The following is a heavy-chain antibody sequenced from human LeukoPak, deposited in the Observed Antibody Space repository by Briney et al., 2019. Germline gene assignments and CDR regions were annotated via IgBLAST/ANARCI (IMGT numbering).Heavy chain of an antibody. CDR3: AGRRLLGVSGGCCWFDP. V-gene: IGHV4-4*09. J-gene: IGHJ5*02. CDR1: GDSISGYY. CDR2: IHTSGST. Sequence: SETLSLTCTVSGDSISGYYWSWIRQPPGKGLEWIGHIHTSGSTNYNPSLKSRVTISVDTSKNQFSLKLNSVTPADTAVYYCAGRRLLGVSGGCCWFDPWGQGTLVTVSS. D-gene: IGHD3-16*01.